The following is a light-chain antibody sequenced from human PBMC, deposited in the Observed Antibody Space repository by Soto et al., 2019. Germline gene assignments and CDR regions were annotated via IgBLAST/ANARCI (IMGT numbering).Light chain of an antibody. Sequence: EIVMTQSPATLSVSPGERATLSCRASQSVSSDLAWYQHKPGQAPRLLIYGASTRATGIPARFSGSGSGTEFSLTISSLQSEDSAVYYCQQYNNWPPKQYTFGQGTKLEIK. CDR2: GAS. CDR1: QSVSSD. J-gene: IGKJ2*01. V-gene: IGKV3-15*01. CDR3: QQYNNWPPKQYT.